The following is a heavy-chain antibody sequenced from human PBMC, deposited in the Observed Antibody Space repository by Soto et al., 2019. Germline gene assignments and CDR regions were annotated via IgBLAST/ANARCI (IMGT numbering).Heavy chain of an antibody. CDR1: GASISNYY. V-gene: IGHV4-4*07. CDR2: IYASGTT. CDR3: ARESRSELGTVEY. D-gene: IGHD1-1*01. Sequence: SETLSLTCTVSGASISNYYWSWIRQPAGKGLECLGRIYASGTTIYNPSLRSRVTMSVDTSKNQFSLNLNSVTAADTAVYYCARESRSELGTVEYWGQGTLVTVSS. J-gene: IGHJ4*02.